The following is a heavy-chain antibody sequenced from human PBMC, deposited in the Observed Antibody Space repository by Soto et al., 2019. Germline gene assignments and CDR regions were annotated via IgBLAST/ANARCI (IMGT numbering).Heavy chain of an antibody. CDR3: ARGTYYNDTADYYPHAFDY. J-gene: IGHJ4*02. V-gene: IGHV3-30*04. CDR2: ISYDGSNE. Sequence: PGGSLRLSCAASRFTFSIYAMHWVRQAPGKGLEWVAVISYDGSNEYFADSVKGRFTISRDNSKNTLYLQINGLRSEDTGLYYCARGTYYNDTADYYPHAFDYWGQGTLVTVSS. D-gene: IGHD3-22*01. CDR1: RFTFSIYA.